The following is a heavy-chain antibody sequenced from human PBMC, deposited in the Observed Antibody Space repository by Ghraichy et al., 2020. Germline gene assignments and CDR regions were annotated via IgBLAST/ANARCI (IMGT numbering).Heavy chain of an antibody. CDR2: INHSGST. V-gene: IGHV4-34*01. J-gene: IGHJ6*02. D-gene: IGHD3-22*01. CDR3: ARVRRITMIVVVDGMDV. CDR1: GGSFSGYY. Sequence: ESLNISCAVYGGSFSGYYWSWIRQPPGKGLEWIGEINHSGSTNYNPSLKSRVTISVDTSKNQFSLKLSSVTAADTAVYYCARVRRITMIVVVDGMDVWGQGTTVTVSS.